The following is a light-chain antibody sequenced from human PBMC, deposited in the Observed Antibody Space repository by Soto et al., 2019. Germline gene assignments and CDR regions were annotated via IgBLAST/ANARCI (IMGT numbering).Light chain of an antibody. Sequence: EIVLMQSPGTLSLSPGEGATLSCRASQSVNSNYLAWYQQKPGQAPTVLIFDTSRRATGVPDRFSGSGSGTEFTLTIRRLEPDDFAVYCCQQYGSSQFTFGPGTQVNIK. J-gene: IGKJ3*01. CDR2: DTS. CDR3: QQYGSSQFT. V-gene: IGKV3-20*01. CDR1: QSVNSNY.